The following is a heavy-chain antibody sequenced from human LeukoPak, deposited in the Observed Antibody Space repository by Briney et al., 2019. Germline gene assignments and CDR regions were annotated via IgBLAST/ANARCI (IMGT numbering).Heavy chain of an antibody. CDR2: INHSGST. CDR1: GGSFSGYY. D-gene: IGHD2-2*01. J-gene: IGHJ6*02. Sequence: SETLSLTCAVYGGSFSGYYWSWIRQPPGKGLEWIGEINHSGSTNYNPSLKSRVTISVDTSKNQFSLKLSSVTAADTAVYYCARCSDVVVPAVPYGMDVWGQGTTVTVSS. CDR3: ARCSDVVVPAVPYGMDV. V-gene: IGHV4-34*01.